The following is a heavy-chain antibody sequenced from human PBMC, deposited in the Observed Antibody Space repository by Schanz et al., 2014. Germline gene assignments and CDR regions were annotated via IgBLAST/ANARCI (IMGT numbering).Heavy chain of an antibody. CDR3: ARDNGRIPAANSFDY. J-gene: IGHJ4*01. Sequence: QILLVQPGPEVKKPGASVTVSCKASGYDFHIYAYSWVRQAPGQGPEWIGWISGYTGDTKYAQKFQHRVNMTTDRTTSTVYMELRSLRFDDTAVYFCARDNGRIPAANSFDYGGHGTRVTVSS. D-gene: IGHD2-15*01. CDR2: ISGYTGDT. CDR1: GYDFHIYA. V-gene: IGHV1-18*01.